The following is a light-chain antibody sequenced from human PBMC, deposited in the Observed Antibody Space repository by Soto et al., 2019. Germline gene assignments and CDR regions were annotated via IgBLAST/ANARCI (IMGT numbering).Light chain of an antibody. CDR2: AAS. CDR1: QSVSSSY. J-gene: IGKJ1*01. CDR3: QQYDVSPWT. Sequence: EIVLTQSPGTLSLSPGERATLSCRASQSVSSSYLAWYQQKPGQAPRLLIYAASSRATGIPDRFSGSGSGTDFTLTISGLEPEDFAVFYCQQYDVSPWTFGQGTKVDIK. V-gene: IGKV3-20*01.